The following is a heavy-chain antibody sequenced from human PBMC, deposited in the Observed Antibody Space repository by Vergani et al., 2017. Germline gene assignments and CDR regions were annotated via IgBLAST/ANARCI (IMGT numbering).Heavy chain of an antibody. D-gene: IGHD3-3*01. CDR3: ANSRLGLIWRGYYQT. CDR1: GDSISRYY. CDR2: ITDSGDT. J-gene: IGHJ4*02. V-gene: IGHV4-59*01. Sequence: VQLQESGPRLVSPSATLSLTCTVSGDSISRYYWSWIRQPPEKAPEWLGYITDSGDTRKDPSLKTRLSISVDKSKNQFSLKLTSVTSADTAIYYCANSRLGLIWRGYYQTWGQGILVTVSS.